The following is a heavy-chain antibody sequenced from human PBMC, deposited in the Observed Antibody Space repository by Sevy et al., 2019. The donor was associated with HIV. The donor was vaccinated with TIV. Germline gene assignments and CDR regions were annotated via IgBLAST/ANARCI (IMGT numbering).Heavy chain of an antibody. CDR3: ARDSITYYYDSSGHFHFDY. CDR2: ISAYNGNT. V-gene: IGHV1-18*04. D-gene: IGHD3-22*01. Sequence: ASVKVSCKASGYTFTSYGISWVRQAPGQGLEWMGWISAYNGNTNYAYKLQGRVTMTTDTSTSTSYMELRSLRSDDTAVYYCARDSITYYYDSSGHFHFDYWGQGTLVTVS. J-gene: IGHJ4*02. CDR1: GYTFTSYG.